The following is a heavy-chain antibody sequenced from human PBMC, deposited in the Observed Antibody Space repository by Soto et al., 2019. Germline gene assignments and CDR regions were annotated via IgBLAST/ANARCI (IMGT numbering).Heavy chain of an antibody. CDR2: IYYSGST. CDR3: ARGDSSSWYVEDY. D-gene: IGHD6-13*01. J-gene: IGHJ4*02. V-gene: IGHV4-59*08. Sequence: SETLSLTCTVSGGSISSYYWSWIRQPPGKGLEWIGYIYYSGSTNYNPSLKSRVTISVDTSKNQFSLKLSSVTAADTAVYYCARGDSSSWYVEDYWGQGTLVTVSS. CDR1: GGSISSYY.